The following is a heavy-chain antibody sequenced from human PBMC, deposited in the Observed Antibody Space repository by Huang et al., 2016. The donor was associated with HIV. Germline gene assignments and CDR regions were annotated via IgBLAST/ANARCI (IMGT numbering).Heavy chain of an antibody. J-gene: IGHJ4*02. Sequence: QITLKESGPTLVKPTQTLTLTCTFSGFSITTDGAGVGWIRQPPGKALEWLALIFWDDDKRYSPSMKNRLSITKDTSKNQVVLTMTNMDPVDTATYFCAHRQTYDFWSGSFDSWGQGTLVTVSS. CDR1: GFSITTDGAG. V-gene: IGHV2-5*02. CDR2: IFWDDDK. D-gene: IGHD3-3*01. CDR3: AHRQTYDFWSGSFDS.